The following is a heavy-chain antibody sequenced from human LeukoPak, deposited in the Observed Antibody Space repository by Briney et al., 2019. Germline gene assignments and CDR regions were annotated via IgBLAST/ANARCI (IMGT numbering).Heavy chain of an antibody. J-gene: IGHJ4*02. CDR3: ARGHSGYIAS. CDR2: TYYRSKWYD. CDR1: GDSLSSNRPA. V-gene: IGHV6-1*01. Sequence: SQTLSLTCAISGDSLSSNRPACNWIRQSPSRGLEWLGRTYYRSKWYDAYAESVKSRITIKPDTSRNQFSLQLDSVTPEDTAVYSCARGHSGYIASWGQRTLVTVSS. D-gene: IGHD5-12*01.